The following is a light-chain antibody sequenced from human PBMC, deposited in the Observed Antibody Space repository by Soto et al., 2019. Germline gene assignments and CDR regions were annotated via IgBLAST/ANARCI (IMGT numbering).Light chain of an antibody. Sequence: QSVLTQPPSASGTPGQKVTISCSGSSSNIESNYVYWYQQLPGTAPKLLIYRNNQRPSGVPDRFAGYKSGTSASLAISGLRSEDEADYYCAAWDDSLSGYVFGTGTKLTVL. J-gene: IGLJ1*01. CDR2: RNN. V-gene: IGLV1-47*01. CDR3: AAWDDSLSGYV. CDR1: SSNIESNY.